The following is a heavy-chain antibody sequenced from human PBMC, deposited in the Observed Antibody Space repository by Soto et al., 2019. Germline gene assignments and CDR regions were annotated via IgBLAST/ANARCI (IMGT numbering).Heavy chain of an antibody. V-gene: IGHV4-59*08. D-gene: IGHD6-19*01. CDR2: IYYSGST. CDR1: GGSISSYY. CDR3: ARGDGKWMVLDFEY. Sequence: SETLSLTCTVSGGSISSYYWSWIRQPPGKGLEWIGYIYYSGSTNYNPSLKSRVTISVDTSKNQFSLKLGSVTAADTAVYYCARGDGKWMVLDFEYWGPGPRVTVAS. J-gene: IGHJ4*02.